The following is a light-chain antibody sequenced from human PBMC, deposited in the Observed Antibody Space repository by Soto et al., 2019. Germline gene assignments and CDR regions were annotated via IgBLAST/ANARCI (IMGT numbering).Light chain of an antibody. CDR1: QSISSY. CDR2: AAS. J-gene: IGKJ3*01. Sequence: DIQMPQSPSSLSASVGDRVTITCRASQSISSYLNWYQQKPGKAPKLLIYAASSLQSGVPSRFSGSGSGTDFTLTISSLQPEDFATYYCQQSYSTPSTVGPGTKVDIK. CDR3: QQSYSTPST. V-gene: IGKV1-39*01.